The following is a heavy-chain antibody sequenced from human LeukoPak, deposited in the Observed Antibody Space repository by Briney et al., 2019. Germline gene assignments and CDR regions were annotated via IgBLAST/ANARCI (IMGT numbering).Heavy chain of an antibody. J-gene: IGHJ6*03. CDR2: INHSGST. D-gene: IGHD2-15*01. CDR1: GGSFSGYY. V-gene: IGHV4-34*01. CDR3: ARGPSYCGGGSCLSFYYYYYMDV. Sequence: PSETLSLTCAVYGGSFSGYYWSWIRQPPGKGLEWIGEINHSGSTNYNPSLKSRVTISVDTSKNQFSLKLSSVTAADTAVYYCARGPSYCGGGSCLSFYYYYYMDVWGKGTTVTVSS.